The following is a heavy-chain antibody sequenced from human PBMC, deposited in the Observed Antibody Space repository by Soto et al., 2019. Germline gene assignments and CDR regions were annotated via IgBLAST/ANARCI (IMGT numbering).Heavy chain of an antibody. Sequence: PSETLSLTCTASGASISTNHHNWAWVRQPPGKGLEWMGNIHYRGDTYFNPSLGSRLSMSVDTSKNQFSLKLTSVTAADTAVYYCARLPTGYPNWFDPWGQGTLVTVSS. J-gene: IGHJ5*02. CDR1: GASISTNHHN. V-gene: IGHV4-39*01. CDR2: IHYRGDT. D-gene: IGHD3-9*01. CDR3: ARLPTGYPNWFDP.